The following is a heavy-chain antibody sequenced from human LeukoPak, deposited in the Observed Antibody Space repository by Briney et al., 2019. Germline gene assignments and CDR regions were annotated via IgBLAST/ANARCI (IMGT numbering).Heavy chain of an antibody. CDR1: GGTFSIYA. CDR3: ARGTLAWQQPRWFDP. CDR2: IIPIFGTA. V-gene: IGHV1-69*05. J-gene: IGHJ5*02. D-gene: IGHD6-13*01. Sequence: ASVKVSCKASGGTFSIYAISWVRQAPGQGLEWMGGIIPIFGTANYAQKFQGRVTITTDESTSTAYMELSSLRSEDTAVYYCARGTLAWQQPRWFDPWGQGTLVTVSS.